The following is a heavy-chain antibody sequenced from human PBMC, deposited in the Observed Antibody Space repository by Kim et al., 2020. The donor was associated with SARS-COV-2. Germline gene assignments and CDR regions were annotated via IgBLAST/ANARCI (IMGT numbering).Heavy chain of an antibody. V-gene: IGHV4-59*01. Sequence: SETLSLTCTVSGGSISSYYWSWIRQPPGKGLEWIGYIYYSGSTNYNPSLKSRVTISVDTSKNQFSLKLSSVTAADTAVYYCARGYSYGSYAFDIWGQGTMVTVSS. CDR3: ARGYSYGSYAFDI. CDR1: GGSISSYY. J-gene: IGHJ3*02. CDR2: IYYSGST. D-gene: IGHD5-18*01.